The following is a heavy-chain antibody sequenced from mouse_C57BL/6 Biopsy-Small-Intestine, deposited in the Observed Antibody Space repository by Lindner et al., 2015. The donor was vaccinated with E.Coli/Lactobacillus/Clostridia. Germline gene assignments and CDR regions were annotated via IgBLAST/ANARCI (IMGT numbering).Heavy chain of an antibody. CDR2: IIPMFGTT. CDR1: GGTFSSYG. CDR3: ARDQYADYSYSYQYSYSMDI. Sequence: SVKVSCKASGGTFSSYGISWVRQAPGQGFEWMGGIIPMFGTTKYAQNFQGRVAITADDSTSTAYMELSSLRSEDTAVYYCARDQYADYSYSYQYSYSMDIWGQGTTVTVSS. J-gene: IGHJ4*01. V-gene: IGHV1-81*01. D-gene: IGHD2-12*01.